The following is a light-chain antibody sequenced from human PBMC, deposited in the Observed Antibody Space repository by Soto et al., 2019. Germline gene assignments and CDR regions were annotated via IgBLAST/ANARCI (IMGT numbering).Light chain of an antibody. CDR2: DAS. Sequence: IVLTQSPGTLSLSPGERATLACRASQSVSSSYLAWYQQEPGQAPRLLIYDASSRATCIPVRLSGSGSGTDFTLTISRLEPEDFALYYRQQYGSSHRTFGQGTKVDIK. CDR1: QSVSSSY. V-gene: IGKV3-20*01. J-gene: IGKJ1*01. CDR3: QQYGSSHRT.